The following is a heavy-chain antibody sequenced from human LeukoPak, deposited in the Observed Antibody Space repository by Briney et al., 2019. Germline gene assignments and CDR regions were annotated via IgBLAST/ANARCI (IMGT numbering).Heavy chain of an antibody. CDR3: ARERVTYSSSPYYFDY. Sequence: SVKVSCKASGGTFISYSINWVRQAPGQGLEWMGGIIPLFGTANYAQKFQGRVTITADKSTSTAYMELSSLRSEDTAVYYCARERVTYSSSPYYFDYWGQGTLVTVSS. CDR2: IIPLFGTA. J-gene: IGHJ4*02. V-gene: IGHV1-69*06. CDR1: GGTFISYS. D-gene: IGHD6-6*01.